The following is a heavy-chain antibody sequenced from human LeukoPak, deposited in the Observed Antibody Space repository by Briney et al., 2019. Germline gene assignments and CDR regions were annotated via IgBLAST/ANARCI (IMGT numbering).Heavy chain of an antibody. CDR2: IKQDGSEK. J-gene: IGHJ4*02. Sequence: PGGSLRLSCAASGFIFSSYWMSWVRQAPGKGLEWVANIKQDGSEKYYVDSVKGRFTISRDNAKNSPYLQMNSLRAEDTAVYYCARVKWYQLLFSDYWGQGTLVTVSS. CDR1: GFIFSSYW. CDR3: ARVKWYQLLFSDY. V-gene: IGHV3-7*01. D-gene: IGHD2-2*01.